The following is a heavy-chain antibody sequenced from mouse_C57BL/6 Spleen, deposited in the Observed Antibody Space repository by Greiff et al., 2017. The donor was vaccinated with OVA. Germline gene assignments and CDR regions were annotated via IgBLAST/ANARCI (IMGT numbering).Heavy chain of an antibody. D-gene: IGHD1-1*01. CDR2: INPNNGGT. V-gene: IGHV1-26*01. CDR1: GYTFTDYY. CDR3: ARPLITTVVASDYAMDY. Sequence: VQLQQSGPELVKPGASVKISCKASGYTFTDYYMNWVKQSHGKSLEWIGDINPNNGGTSYNQKFKGKATLTVDKSSSTAYMELRSLTSEDSAVYYCARPLITTVVASDYAMDYWGQGTSVTVSS. J-gene: IGHJ4*01.